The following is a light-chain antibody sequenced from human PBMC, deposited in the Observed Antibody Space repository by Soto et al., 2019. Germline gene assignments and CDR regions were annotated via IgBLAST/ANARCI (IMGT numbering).Light chain of an antibody. CDR2: DAS. J-gene: IGKJ2*01. CDR3: QHRTNWPRT. Sequence: DIVLTQSPATLSLYPGERATLSCRASQSVGTFLAWYQQKPGQAPRLIIYDASNRATGIPARFSGTGSGTDFALTISSVAPEDFAVYYCQHRTNWPRTFGQGTKLDIK. CDR1: QSVGTF. V-gene: IGKV3-11*01.